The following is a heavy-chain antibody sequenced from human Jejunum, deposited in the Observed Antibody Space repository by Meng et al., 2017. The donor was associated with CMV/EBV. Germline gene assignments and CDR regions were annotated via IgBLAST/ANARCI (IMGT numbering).Heavy chain of an antibody. CDR2: IYYSGST. J-gene: IGHJ1*01. CDR1: GGSISSRSYY. D-gene: IGHD3-10*01. Sequence: QLLLQESGPGLMKPSETLSLTCTVSGGSISSRSYYWGWIRQPPGKGLEWIGSIYYSGSTYYNPSLKSRVTISVDTSKNQFFLKLSSVTAADTAVYHCLRGSGGSVWGQGTLVTVSS. CDR3: LRGSGGSV. V-gene: IGHV4-39*07.